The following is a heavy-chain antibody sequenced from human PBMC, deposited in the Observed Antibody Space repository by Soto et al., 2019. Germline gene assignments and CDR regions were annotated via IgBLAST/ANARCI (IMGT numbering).Heavy chain of an antibody. D-gene: IGHD6-6*01. CDR3: ARLSSSPEGYYGMDV. J-gene: IGHJ6*02. CDR1: GYSFTSYW. Sequence: GESLKISCKGSGYSFTSYWISWVRQMPGEGLEWMGRIDPSDSYTNYSPSFQGHVTISADKSISTAYLQWSSLKASDTAMYYCARLSSSPEGYYGMDVWGQGTTVTVSS. CDR2: IDPSDSYT. V-gene: IGHV5-10-1*01.